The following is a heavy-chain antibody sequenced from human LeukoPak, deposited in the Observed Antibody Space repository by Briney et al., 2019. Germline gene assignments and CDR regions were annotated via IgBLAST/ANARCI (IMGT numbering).Heavy chain of an antibody. Sequence: GVSLRLSCSASGFTFSSFAMFWVRQAPGKGLEYVSGISSDGGRTTYADSVKARFTISRDNSKVTLYLQMTSLRPEDTAIYYCVKDPSGNYFYFDYWGQGTLVTVSS. V-gene: IGHV3-64D*09. CDR1: GFTFSSFA. J-gene: IGHJ4*02. CDR3: VKDPSGNYFYFDY. D-gene: IGHD1-26*01. CDR2: ISSDGGRT.